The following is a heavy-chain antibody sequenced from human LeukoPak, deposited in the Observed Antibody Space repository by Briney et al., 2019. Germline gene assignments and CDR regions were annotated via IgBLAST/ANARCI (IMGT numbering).Heavy chain of an antibody. Sequence: GASVKVSCKXSGYTFTGYYIHWVRQAPGQGLERMGWINPNSGGTNYAQKFQGRVTMTRDTSISTAYMELSRLRSDDTAVYYCARGLRSGSGGSVWGQGTMVTVSS. J-gene: IGHJ3*01. D-gene: IGHD1-26*01. CDR2: INPNSGGT. V-gene: IGHV1-2*02. CDR1: GYTFTGYY. CDR3: ARGLRSGSGGSV.